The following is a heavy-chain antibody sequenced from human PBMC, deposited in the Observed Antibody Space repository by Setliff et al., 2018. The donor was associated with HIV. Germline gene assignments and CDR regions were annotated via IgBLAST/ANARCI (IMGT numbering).Heavy chain of an antibody. D-gene: IGHD3-3*01. CDR3: ASARIPTGGVSTSLDY. J-gene: IGHJ4*02. V-gene: IGHV1-69*05. CDR1: GGTFSSYA. Sequence: ASVKVSCKASGGTFSSYAISWVRQAPGQGLEWMGGIIPIFGTANYADSVKGRFTISRDNSKSTLYLQLSSLRPEDTAVYYCASARIPTGGVSTSLDYWGLGTLVTVSS. CDR2: IIPIFGTA.